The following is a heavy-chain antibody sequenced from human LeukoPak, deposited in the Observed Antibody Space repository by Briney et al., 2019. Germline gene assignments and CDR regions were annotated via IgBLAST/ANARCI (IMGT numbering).Heavy chain of an antibody. CDR3: ARDCSSTSCTGAFDY. CDR1: GYTFTSYA. D-gene: IGHD2-2*01. CDR2: INPNSGGT. J-gene: IGHJ4*02. Sequence: GASVKVSCKASGYTFTSYAMHWVRQAPGQGLEWMGWINPNSGGTNYAQKFQGWVTMTRDTSISTAYMELSRLRSDDTAVYYCARDCSSTSCTGAFDYWGQGTLVTVSS. V-gene: IGHV1-2*04.